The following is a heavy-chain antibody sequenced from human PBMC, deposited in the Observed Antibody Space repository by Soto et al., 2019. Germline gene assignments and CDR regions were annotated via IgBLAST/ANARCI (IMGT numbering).Heavy chain of an antibody. CDR2: VNHGGST. J-gene: IGHJ4*02. D-gene: IGHD2-15*01. CDR3: ARDGYCSGGTCYPTKFDY. Sequence: SETLSLTCAVHGGSFSGYYWDWIRQPPGKGLEWIGEVNHGGSTNYNPSLKSRVTMSVDTSKNQFSLKLSSVTAADTAVYYCARDGYCSGGTCYPTKFDYWGQGTLVTVSS. V-gene: IGHV4-34*01. CDR1: GGSFSGYY.